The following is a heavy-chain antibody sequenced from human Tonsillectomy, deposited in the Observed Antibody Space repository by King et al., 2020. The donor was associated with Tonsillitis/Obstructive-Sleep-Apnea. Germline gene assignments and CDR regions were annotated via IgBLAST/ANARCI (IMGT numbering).Heavy chain of an antibody. J-gene: IGHJ4*02. V-gene: IGHV1-46*01. CDR1: GYTFTSYY. CDR2: INPSGGST. Sequence: QLVQSGAEVKKPGASVKVSCKASGYTFTSYYMHWVRQAPGQGLEWMGIINPSGGSTSYPQKFQGRVTMTRDPSTSTVYMELSSLRTEDTAVYYCARPLVDDYRELSYWGQGTLVTVSS. CDR3: ARPLVDDYRELSY. D-gene: IGHD4-11*01.